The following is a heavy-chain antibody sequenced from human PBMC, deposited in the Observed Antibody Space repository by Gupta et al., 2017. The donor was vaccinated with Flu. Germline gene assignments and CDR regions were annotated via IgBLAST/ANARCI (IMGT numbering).Heavy chain of an antibody. D-gene: IGHD4-17*01. Sequence: QVQLVQSGAEVTKPGSSVKVSCKASGGTFSSYTINWVRQAHGQGLEGVGGIILGESSAQQECRGRVTITADKSTSTAYMELGSLKPDDTAVYYCAGGRTVTKDRLEDRGKGTLVTVSS. CDR3: AGGRTVTKDRLED. CDR2: IILGES. J-gene: IGHJ4*02. V-gene: IGHV1-69*06. CDR1: GGTFSSYT.